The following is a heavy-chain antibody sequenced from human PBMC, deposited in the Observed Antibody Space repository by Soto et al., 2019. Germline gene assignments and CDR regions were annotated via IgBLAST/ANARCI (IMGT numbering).Heavy chain of an antibody. CDR3: AHILSPPTAEHSYYSGMDV. Sequence: SGPTLVNPTQTLTLTCTFSGISLTTSGMCVSWIRQPPGKALEWLALIDWDDDKYYSTSLRTRLTISKDTSKNQVVLTMTNMDPVDTATYYCAHILSPPTAEHSYYSGMDVWGQGTTVTVSS. CDR1: GISLTTSGMC. CDR2: IDWDDDK. V-gene: IGHV2-70*12. J-gene: IGHJ6*02. D-gene: IGHD4-17*01.